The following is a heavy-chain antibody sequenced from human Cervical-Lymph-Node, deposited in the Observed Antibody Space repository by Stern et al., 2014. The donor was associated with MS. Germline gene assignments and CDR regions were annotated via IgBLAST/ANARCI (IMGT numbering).Heavy chain of an antibody. Sequence: QMQLVQSGAEVKKPGSSVKVSCKASGGTFSSYAISWVRQAPGQGLEWMGGIIPIFGTANYAQKFQGRVTITGDESTSTAYRGVSSLRSGDTAVYFCGGDGGSPTRQFDYWGQGTLVTVSS. CDR3: GGDGGSPTRQFDY. CDR1: GGTFSSYA. V-gene: IGHV1-69*01. CDR2: IIPIFGTA. D-gene: IGHD1-26*01. J-gene: IGHJ4*02.